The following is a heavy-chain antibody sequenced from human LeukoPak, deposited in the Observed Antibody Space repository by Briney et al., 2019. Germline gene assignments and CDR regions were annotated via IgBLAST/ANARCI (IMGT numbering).Heavy chain of an antibody. CDR3: AKTTAGYSSGRYPGWPVDY. V-gene: IGHV3-23*01. Sequence: PGWSLRLPCAASGFTFGSYAMYWVRQAPGKGLERVSGISGSGGSTFYADSVKGRFTISRDNSENTVYLQMNSLRADDTAVYYCAKTTAGYSSGRYPGWPVDYWGQGTLVTVSS. CDR1: GFTFGSYA. D-gene: IGHD6-19*01. CDR2: ISGSGGST. J-gene: IGHJ4*02.